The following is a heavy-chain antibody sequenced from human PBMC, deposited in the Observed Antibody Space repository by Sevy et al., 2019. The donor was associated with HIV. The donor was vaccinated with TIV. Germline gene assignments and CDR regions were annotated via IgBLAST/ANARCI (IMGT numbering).Heavy chain of an antibody. Sequence: GGSLRLSCAASGFTFSSYWMSWVRQAPGKGLEWVANIKQDGSEKYYVDSVKGRFTISRDNAKNSLYLQMNSLRAEDTVVYYCARERGSSGWYGGYFDYWGQGTLVTVSS. CDR3: ARERGSSGWYGGYFDY. J-gene: IGHJ4*02. CDR1: GFTFSSYW. D-gene: IGHD6-19*01. V-gene: IGHV3-7*03. CDR2: IKQDGSEK.